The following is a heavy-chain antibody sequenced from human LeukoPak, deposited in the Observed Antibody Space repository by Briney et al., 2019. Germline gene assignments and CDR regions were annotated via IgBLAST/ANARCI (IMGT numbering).Heavy chain of an antibody. CDR1: GFTFSSYA. J-gene: IGHJ4*02. Sequence: GGSLRLSCAASGFTFSSYAMSWGCQAPGKGLEWVSAISGSGGSTYSADSVKGRFTISRDNSKNTLYLQMNSLRAEDTAVYYCAKAPSSGWSYYFDYWGQGTLVTVSS. CDR2: ISGSGGST. CDR3: AKAPSSGWSYYFDY. D-gene: IGHD6-19*01. V-gene: IGHV3-23*01.